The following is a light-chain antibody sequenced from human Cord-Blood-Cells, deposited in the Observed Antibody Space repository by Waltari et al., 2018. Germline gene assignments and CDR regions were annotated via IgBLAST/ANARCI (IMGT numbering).Light chain of an antibody. CDR2: WAS. J-gene: IGKJ1*01. V-gene: IGKV4-1*01. Sequence: TVMTQSPDALAVSLGEGATINCKSIESVLSSSNNKNYLAWYQQKPGQPPKLLIYWASTRESGVPDRFSGSGSGTDFTLTISSLQAEDVAVYYCQQYYSTPWTFGQGTKVEIK. CDR1: ESVLSSSNNKNY. CDR3: QQYYSTPWT.